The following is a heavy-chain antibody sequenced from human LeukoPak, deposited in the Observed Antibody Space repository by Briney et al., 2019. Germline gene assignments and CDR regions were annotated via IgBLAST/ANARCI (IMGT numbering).Heavy chain of an antibody. CDR1: GFTFSSYG. J-gene: IGHJ4*02. D-gene: IGHD3-9*01. V-gene: IGHV3-30*18. Sequence: GRSLRLSCAASGFTFSSYGMHWVRQAPGKELEWVAVISYDGSNKYYADSVKGRFTISRDNSKNTLYLQMNSLRAEDTAVYYCAKGFDWFFDYWGQGTLVTVSS. CDR3: AKGFDWFFDY. CDR2: ISYDGSNK.